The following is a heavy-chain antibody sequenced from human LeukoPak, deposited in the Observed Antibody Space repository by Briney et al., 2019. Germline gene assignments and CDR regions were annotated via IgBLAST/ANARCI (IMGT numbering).Heavy chain of an antibody. CDR1: GFTFSSYE. CDR2: ISSSGSTI. CDR3: ARVRWELSFHLDY. J-gene: IGHJ4*02. V-gene: IGHV3-48*03. D-gene: IGHD1-26*01. Sequence: GGSLRLSCAASGFTFSSYEMNWVRQAPGKVLEWVSYISSSGSTIYYADSVKGRFTISRDNAKNSLYLQMNSLRAEDTAVYYCARVRWELSFHLDYWGQGTLVTVSS.